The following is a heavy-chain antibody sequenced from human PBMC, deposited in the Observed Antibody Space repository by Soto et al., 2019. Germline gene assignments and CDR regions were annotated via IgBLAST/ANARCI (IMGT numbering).Heavy chain of an antibody. CDR1: GFTFSSYA. Sequence: GGSLRLSCAASGFTFSSYAMHWVRQAPGKGLEWVAVISYDGSNKYYADSVKGRFTISRDNSKNTLYLQMNSLRAEDTAVYYCARDADCSGGSCYRIQYYFDYWGQGTLVTVSS. V-gene: IGHV3-30-3*01. CDR2: ISYDGSNK. D-gene: IGHD2-15*01. CDR3: ARDADCSGGSCYRIQYYFDY. J-gene: IGHJ4*02.